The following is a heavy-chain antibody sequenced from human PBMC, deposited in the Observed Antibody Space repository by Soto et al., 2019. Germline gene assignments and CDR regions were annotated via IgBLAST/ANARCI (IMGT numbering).Heavy chain of an antibody. J-gene: IGHJ4*02. CDR3: AKPDYSGYDPYYFDY. D-gene: IGHD5-12*01. V-gene: IGHV3-23*01. Sequence: GSLRLSCAASGFTFSSYAMNWVRQAPGKGLEWVSAISGSGGSTYYADSVKGRFTISRDNSKNTLYLQMNSLRAEDTAVYYCAKPDYSGYDPYYFDYWGQGTLVTVSS. CDR1: GFTFSSYA. CDR2: ISGSGGST.